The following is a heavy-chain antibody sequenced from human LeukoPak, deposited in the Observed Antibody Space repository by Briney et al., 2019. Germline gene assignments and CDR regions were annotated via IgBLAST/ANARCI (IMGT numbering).Heavy chain of an antibody. Sequence: SETLSLTCTVSGGSISSYYWSWIRQPPGKGLEWIGYIYYSGSTNYNPSLKSRVTISVDTSKNQFSLKLRSVTAADTAVYYCARVTGYVIENNFDYWGQGTLVTVSS. CDR3: ARVTGYVIENNFDY. D-gene: IGHD1/OR15-1a*01. CDR1: GGSISSYY. CDR2: IYYSGST. J-gene: IGHJ4*02. V-gene: IGHV4-59*01.